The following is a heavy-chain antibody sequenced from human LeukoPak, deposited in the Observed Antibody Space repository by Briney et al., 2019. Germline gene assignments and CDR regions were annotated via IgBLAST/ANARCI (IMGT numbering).Heavy chain of an antibody. V-gene: IGHV3-21*01. D-gene: IGHD2-15*01. CDR1: GFTFTSYT. CDR2: ITNNGVHT. CDR3: ARQPQVAHFDY. Sequence: GGFLRLSCAASGFTFTSYTMSWVRQAPGKGLEWVSSITNNGVHTYYTDSVKGRFTISRDNANNSLYLQMNSLSAEDTAIYYCARQPQVAHFDYWGQGTLVSVSS. J-gene: IGHJ4*02.